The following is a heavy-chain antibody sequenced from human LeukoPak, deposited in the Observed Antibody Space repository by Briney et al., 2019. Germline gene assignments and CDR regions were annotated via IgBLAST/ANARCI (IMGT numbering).Heavy chain of an antibody. CDR2: IIWSGGST. CDR1: GFTFDDYG. D-gene: IGHD3-10*01. CDR3: ARDDYGSGSWNDY. V-gene: IGHV3-20*04. Sequence: GGSLRLSCAASGFTFDDYGMSWVRHAPGKGLEWVSGIIWSGGSTGYADSVKGRFTISRDNAKNSLYLQMNSLRAEDTALYYCARDDYGSGSWNDYWGQGTLVTVSS. J-gene: IGHJ4*02.